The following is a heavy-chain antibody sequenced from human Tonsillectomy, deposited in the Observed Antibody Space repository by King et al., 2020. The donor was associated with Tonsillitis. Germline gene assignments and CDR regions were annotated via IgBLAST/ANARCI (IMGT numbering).Heavy chain of an antibody. CDR1: WFSLSTSGMG. J-gene: IGHJ4*02. CDR2: IYLGDDK. V-gene: IGHV2-5*02. D-gene: IGHD2-15*01. Sequence: ITLKESVPTLVKPTQTLTLTCTFSWFSLSTSGMGVGWIRQPPGKALEWLALIYLGDDKLYSPSLKSRRNITKDTSKNQGVLTMTNMDPVDTATYYCAHKPKPLLHRYFDPWGQGTLVTVSS. CDR3: AHKPKPLLHRYFDP.